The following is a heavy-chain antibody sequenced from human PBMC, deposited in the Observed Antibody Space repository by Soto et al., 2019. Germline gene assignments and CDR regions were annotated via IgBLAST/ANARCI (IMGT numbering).Heavy chain of an antibody. D-gene: IGHD2-15*01. CDR2: ISWNSGSI. V-gene: IGHV3-9*01. CDR3: AKAYRYCSGGSCYGGYYYYYMDV. Sequence: GGSLRLSCAASGFTFDDYAMHWVRQAPGKGLEWVSGISWNSGSIGYADSVKGRFTISRDNAKNSLYLQMNSLRAEDTALYYCAKAYRYCSGGSCYGGYYYYYMDVWGKGTTVTVSS. J-gene: IGHJ6*03. CDR1: GFTFDDYA.